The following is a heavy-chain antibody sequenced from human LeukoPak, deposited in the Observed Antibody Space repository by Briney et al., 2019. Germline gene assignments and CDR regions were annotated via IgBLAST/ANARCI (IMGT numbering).Heavy chain of an antibody. D-gene: IGHD4-17*01. V-gene: IGHV4-4*02. CDR3: ARGTVTLQSYYFDY. CDR2: IYHSGST. J-gene: IGHJ4*02. CDR1: GGSISSSNW. Sequence: SGTLSLTCAVSGGSISSSNWWSWVRQPPGKGLEWIGEIYHSGSTNYNPSLKSRVTISVDKSKNQFSLKLSSVTAADTAVYYCARGTVTLQSYYFDYWGQGTLVTVSS.